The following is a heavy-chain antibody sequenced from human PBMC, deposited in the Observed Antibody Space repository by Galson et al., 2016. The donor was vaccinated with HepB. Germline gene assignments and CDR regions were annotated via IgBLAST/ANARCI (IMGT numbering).Heavy chain of an antibody. D-gene: IGHD2-2*01. CDR1: GFTFSSYS. J-gene: IGHJ6*02. Sequence: SLRLSCAASGFTFSSYSMNWVRQAPGRGLEWVYSLISSSTYLHYEDSVKGRFPISRDNATNSPHRQMTSLRAEDTTVYSCARELLGYCTSTTCSLTGGMDVWGQGTTVTVSS. CDR3: ARELLGYCTSTTCSLTGGMDV. V-gene: IGHV3-21*01. CDR2: LISSSTYL.